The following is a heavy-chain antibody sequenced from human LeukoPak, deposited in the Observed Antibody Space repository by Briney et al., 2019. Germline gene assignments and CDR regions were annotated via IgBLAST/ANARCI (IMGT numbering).Heavy chain of an antibody. D-gene: IGHD2-2*01. J-gene: IGHJ6*03. CDR3: ALGYCSSTSCPPPYYYMDV. CDR2: IIPIFGTA. V-gene: IGHV1-69*05. CDR1: GGTFSSYG. Sequence: GASVKVSCKASGGTFSSYGIGWVRQAPGQGLEWMGGIIPIFGTANYAQKFQGRVTITTDESTSTAYMELSSLRSEDTAVYYCALGYCSSTSCPPPYYYMDVWGKGTTVSVSS.